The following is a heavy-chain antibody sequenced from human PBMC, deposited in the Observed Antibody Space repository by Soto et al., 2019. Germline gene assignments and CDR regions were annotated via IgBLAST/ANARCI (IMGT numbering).Heavy chain of an antibody. CDR1: GGTFSSYA. D-gene: IGHD5-12*01. Sequence: AASVKVSCKASGGTFSSYAISWVRQAPGQGLEWMGGIIPIFGTANYAQKFQGRVTITADESTSTAYMELSSLRSEDTAVYYCARVLGRDGYNFDYYGMDVWGQGTTVTVSS. J-gene: IGHJ6*02. CDR3: ARVLGRDGYNFDYYGMDV. CDR2: IIPIFGTA. V-gene: IGHV1-69*13.